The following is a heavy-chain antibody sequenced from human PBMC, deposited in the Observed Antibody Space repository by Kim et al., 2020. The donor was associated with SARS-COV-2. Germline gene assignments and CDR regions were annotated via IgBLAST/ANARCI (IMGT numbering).Heavy chain of an antibody. D-gene: IGHD6-25*01. Sequence: CYTSSLKRRLTISVDTSKNQFSLKLSSVTAADTAVYYCARQGLAAGWFDPWGQGTLVTVSS. CDR3: ARQGLAAGWFDP. V-gene: IGHV4-39*01. J-gene: IGHJ5*02.